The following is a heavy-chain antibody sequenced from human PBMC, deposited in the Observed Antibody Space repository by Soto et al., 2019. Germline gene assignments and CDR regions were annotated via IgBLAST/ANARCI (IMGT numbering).Heavy chain of an antibody. V-gene: IGHV3-30-3*01. J-gene: IGHJ4*02. CDR1: GFTFSSYA. Sequence: GGSLRLSCAASGFTFSSYAMHWVRQAPGKGLEWVAVISYDGSNKYYADSVKGRFTISRDNSKNTLYLQMNSLRAEDTAVYYCARGLARIAARLRDFDYWGQGTLVTVSS. CDR3: ARGLARIAARLRDFDY. D-gene: IGHD6-6*01. CDR2: ISYDGSNK.